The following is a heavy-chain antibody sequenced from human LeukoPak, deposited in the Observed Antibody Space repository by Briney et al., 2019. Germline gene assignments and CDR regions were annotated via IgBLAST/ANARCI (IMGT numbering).Heavy chain of an antibody. CDR1: GFTFSSYG. D-gene: IGHD3/OR15-3a*01. CDR2: IWYDGSNK. CDR3: ARDYDFWGNNWFDP. Sequence: GRSLRLSCAASGFTFSSYGMHWVRQAPGKGLEWVAVIWYDGSNKYYADSVKGRFTISRDNSKNTLYLQMNSLRAEDTAVYYCARDYDFWGNNWFDPWGQGILVTVSS. J-gene: IGHJ5*02. V-gene: IGHV3-33*01.